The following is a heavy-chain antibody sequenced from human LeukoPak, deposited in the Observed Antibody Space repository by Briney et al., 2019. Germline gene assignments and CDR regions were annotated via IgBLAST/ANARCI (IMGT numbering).Heavy chain of an antibody. CDR3: VSFEY. J-gene: IGHJ4*02. CDR1: GLNFSLYS. V-gene: IGHV3-23*01. CDR2: ISGRGDSR. Sequence: GGSLILSCVVSGLNFSLYSISWVRQPPGKGLEWVSSISGRGDSRYYAESVKGRFTISRDNSKSTLNLQMGSLRVEDTAIYYCVSFEYWGQGTLVTVSS.